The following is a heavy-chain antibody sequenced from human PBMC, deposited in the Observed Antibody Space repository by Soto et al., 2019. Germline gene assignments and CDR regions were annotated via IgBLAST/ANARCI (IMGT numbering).Heavy chain of an antibody. CDR1: GFTFSSYA. CDR3: AKGRSATGFQL. Sequence: EVQLLESGGGLVQPGGSLRLSCAASGFTFSSYAMSWVRQAPGKGLEWLSAITESGGTTYHANSVKGRFTISRDNSKNTLYLQMNSLRAEDTALYFCAKGRSATGFQLWGQGTLVTVSS. CDR2: ITESGGTT. V-gene: IGHV3-23*01. J-gene: IGHJ1*01.